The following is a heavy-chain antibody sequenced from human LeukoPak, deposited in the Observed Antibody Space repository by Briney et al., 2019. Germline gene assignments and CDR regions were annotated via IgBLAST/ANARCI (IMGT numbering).Heavy chain of an antibody. J-gene: IGHJ6*04. Sequence: GGSLRLSCAASGFTFSSYEMNWVRQAPGTGLERVSYISSSGSTIYYADSVKGRFPISRDNAKNSLYLQMNSLRAEDTAVYYCAELGITMIGGVWGKGTTVTISS. D-gene: IGHD3-10*02. CDR1: GFTFSSYE. CDR3: AELGITMIGGV. V-gene: IGHV3-48*03. CDR2: ISSSGSTI.